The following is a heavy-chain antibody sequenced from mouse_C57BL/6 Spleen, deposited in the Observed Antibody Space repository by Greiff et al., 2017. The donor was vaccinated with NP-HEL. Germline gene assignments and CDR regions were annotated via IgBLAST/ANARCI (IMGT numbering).Heavy chain of an antibody. V-gene: IGHV1-74*01. J-gene: IGHJ4*01. CDR2: IHPSDSDT. D-gene: IGHD2-4*01. CDR3: AMGDYDDYAMDY. Sequence: QVQLQQPGAELVKPGASVKVSCKASGYTFTSYWMHWVKQRPGQGLEWIGRIHPSDSDTNYNQKFKGKATLTVDKSSSTAYMQLSSLTSEDSAVYYWAMGDYDDYAMDYWGQGTSVTVSS. CDR1: GYTFTSYW.